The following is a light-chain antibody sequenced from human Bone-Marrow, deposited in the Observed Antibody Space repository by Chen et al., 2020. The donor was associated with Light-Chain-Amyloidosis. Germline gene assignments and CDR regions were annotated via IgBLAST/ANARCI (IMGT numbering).Light chain of an antibody. CDR1: QDIRNY. V-gene: IGKV1-33*01. CDR3: QQYDNLPLT. CDR2: DAA. J-gene: IGKJ4*01. Sequence: IQMTQSPSSLSASVGDRVTITCQASQDIRNYLNWYQQKPGKAPKLLIYDAANLETGVPSRFSGSGSETDFSFTISSLQPEDFATYYCQQYDNLPLTFGGGTKVEIK.